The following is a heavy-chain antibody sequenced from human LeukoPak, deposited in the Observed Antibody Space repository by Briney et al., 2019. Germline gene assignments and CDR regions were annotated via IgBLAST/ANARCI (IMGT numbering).Heavy chain of an antibody. CDR3: ARGGAPYGSGSYYNGLDY. V-gene: IGHV1-8*03. CDR2: MNPNSGNT. Sequence: ASMKVSCKASGYTFTSYDINWVRQATGQGLEWMGWMNPNSGNTGYAQKFQGRVTITRNTSISTAYMELSSLRSEDTAVYYCARGGAPYGSGSYYNGLDYWGQGTLVTVSS. J-gene: IGHJ4*02. CDR1: GYTFTSYD. D-gene: IGHD3-10*01.